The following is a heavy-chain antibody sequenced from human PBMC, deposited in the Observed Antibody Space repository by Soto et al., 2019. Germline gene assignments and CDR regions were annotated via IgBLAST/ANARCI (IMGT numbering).Heavy chain of an antibody. CDR2: IYYSGST. J-gene: IGHJ3*02. D-gene: IGHD5-18*01. V-gene: IGHV4-30-4*01. CDR3: ASNRGNKGGYSYGYGAFEI. Sequence: PSETLSLTCTFSGGSISSGDYYWSWIRQPPWKGLEWIGYIYYSGSTYYNPSLKSRVTISVDTSKNQFSLKLSSVTAADTAVYYCASNRGNKGGYSYGYGAFEIWGQGTMV. CDR1: GGSISSGDYY.